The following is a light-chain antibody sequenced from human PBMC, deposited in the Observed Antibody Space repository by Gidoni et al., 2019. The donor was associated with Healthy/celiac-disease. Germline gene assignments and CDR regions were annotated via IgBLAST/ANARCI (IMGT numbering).Light chain of an antibody. V-gene: IGKV3-11*01. J-gene: IGKJ5*01. CDR3: QQRSNWPPIT. CDR2: DAS. Sequence: EIVFTPSPATLSLSPGERSTLSCRASQSVSSYLAWYQQKPGQAPRLLIYDASNRATGIPARFSGSGSGTDFTLTISSLEPEDVAVYYCQQRSNWPPITFGQGTRLEIK. CDR1: QSVSSY.